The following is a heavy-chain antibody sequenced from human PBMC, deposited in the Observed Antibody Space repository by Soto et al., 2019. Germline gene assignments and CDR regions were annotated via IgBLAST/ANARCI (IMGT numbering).Heavy chain of an antibody. V-gene: IGHV3-30-3*01. Sequence: GGSLRLSCAASGFTFSSYAMHWVRQAPGKGLEWVAVISYDGSNKYYADSVKGRSTISRDNSKNTLYLQMNSLRAEDTAVYYCAREEYYYDSSGYYGFDYWGQGTLVTVSS. J-gene: IGHJ4*02. CDR2: ISYDGSNK. D-gene: IGHD3-22*01. CDR1: GFTFSSYA. CDR3: AREEYYYDSSGYYGFDY.